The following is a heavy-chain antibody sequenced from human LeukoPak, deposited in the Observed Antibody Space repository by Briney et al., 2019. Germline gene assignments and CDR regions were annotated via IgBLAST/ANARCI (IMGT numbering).Heavy chain of an antibody. D-gene: IGHD3-16*02. CDR3: ATSFLTLGGVIVDY. J-gene: IGHJ4*02. CDR2: TNPNSGGT. V-gene: IGHV1-2*02. Sequence: GASVEVSFKASGYTFTGYYMHWVRQAPGQGLEGMGGTNPNSGGTNNAQKVPGRGTMTRDTAISTAYMERSRLRASETAVYDCATSFLTLGGVIVDYWGQGTLVTVSS. CDR1: GYTFTGYY.